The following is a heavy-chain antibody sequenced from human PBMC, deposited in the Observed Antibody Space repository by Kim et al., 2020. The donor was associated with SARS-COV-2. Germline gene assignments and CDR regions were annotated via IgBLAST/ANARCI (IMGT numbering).Heavy chain of an antibody. CDR3: ARTRITMIVVVTHFDY. V-gene: IGHV4-31*02. J-gene: IGHJ4*02. Sequence: PYLKSRVTISVDTSKNQFSLKLSSGTAADTAVYYCARTRITMIVVVTHFDYWGQGTLVTVSS. D-gene: IGHD3-22*01.